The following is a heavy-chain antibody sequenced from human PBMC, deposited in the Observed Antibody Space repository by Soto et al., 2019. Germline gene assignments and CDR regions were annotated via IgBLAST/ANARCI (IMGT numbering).Heavy chain of an antibody. CDR1: GFTFSSYE. J-gene: IGHJ4*02. Sequence: EVQLVESGGGLVQPGGSLRLSCAASGFTFSSYEMNWVRQAPGKGLEWVSYISSSGSTIYYADSVKGRFTISRDNAKNSLYRQMNSLRAEDTAVYDCARDRYSSSWYWSPWGFDYWGQGSLVTVAS. V-gene: IGHV3-48*03. D-gene: IGHD6-13*01. CDR3: ARDRYSSSWYWSPWGFDY. CDR2: ISSSGSTI.